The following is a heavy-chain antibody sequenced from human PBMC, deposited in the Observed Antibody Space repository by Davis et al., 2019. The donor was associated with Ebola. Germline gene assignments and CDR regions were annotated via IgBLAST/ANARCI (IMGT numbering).Heavy chain of an antibody. CDR2: INWNGGST. V-gene: IGHV3-20*04. CDR3: ARDQYPSHVVVTAMSPFDI. J-gene: IGHJ3*02. D-gene: IGHD2-21*02. Sequence: PGGSLRLSCAASGFTFSSYAMSWVRQAPGKGLEWVSGINWNGGSTGYADSVKGRFTISRDNAKNALYLQMNSLRAEETAVYYCARDQYPSHVVVTAMSPFDIWGQGTMVTVSS. CDR1: GFTFSSYA.